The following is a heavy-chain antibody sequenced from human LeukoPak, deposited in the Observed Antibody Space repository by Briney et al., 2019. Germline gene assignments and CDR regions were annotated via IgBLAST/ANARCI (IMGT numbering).Heavy chain of an antibody. CDR1: GGSFSGYY. Sequence: SETLSLTCAVYGGSFSGYYWNWIRQPPGKGLEWIGEINHSGSTNYNPSLKSRVTISVDTSKNQFSLKLNSVTAADTAVYYCARIGGNFIAFDIWGQGTMVTVSS. CDR2: INHSGST. J-gene: IGHJ3*02. CDR3: ARIGGNFIAFDI. V-gene: IGHV4-34*01. D-gene: IGHD4-23*01.